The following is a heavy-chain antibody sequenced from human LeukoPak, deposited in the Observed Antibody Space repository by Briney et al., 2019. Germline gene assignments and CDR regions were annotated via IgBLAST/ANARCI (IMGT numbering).Heavy chain of an antibody. D-gene: IGHD2-2*01. CDR2: ISGSGGST. V-gene: IGHV3-23*01. CDR1: GFTFSRYA. Sequence: PGGSLRLSCAASGFTFSRYAMIWVRQAPGKGLEWVSAISGSGGSTYYADSVKGRFTTSRDNSKNTLYLQMNSLRAEDTAVYYCAKLSGCSSTSCYSYYYYGMDVWGQGTTVTVSS. CDR3: AKLSGCSSTSCYSYYYYGMDV. J-gene: IGHJ6*02.